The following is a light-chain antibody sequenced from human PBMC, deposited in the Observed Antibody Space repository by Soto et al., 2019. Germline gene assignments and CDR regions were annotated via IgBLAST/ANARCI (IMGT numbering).Light chain of an antibody. V-gene: IGKV1D-13*01. J-gene: IGKJ1*01. CDR1: RSIGNN. CDR2: DAS. Sequence: IQVTQSPTSLSASVGDRVTITCRASRSIGNNLNWYQQRPGKAPKLLIYDASTLQTGVPSRFSGSGSGTDFTLTISYLQSEDFGTYYCQQFYNYPRTFGQGTKVDIK. CDR3: QQFYNYPRT.